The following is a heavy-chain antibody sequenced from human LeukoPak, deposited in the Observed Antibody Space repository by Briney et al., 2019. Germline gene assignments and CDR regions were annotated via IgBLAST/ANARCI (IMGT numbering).Heavy chain of an antibody. CDR2: IYHSGST. Sequence: SETLSLTCAVSGGSISSSNWWSWVRQLPGKGLEWIGEIYHSGSTNYNPSLKSRVTISVDKSKNQFSLKLSSVTAADTAVYYCARVHCSSTSCYYFDYWGQGTLVTVSS. J-gene: IGHJ4*02. D-gene: IGHD2-2*01. V-gene: IGHV4-4*02. CDR1: GGSISSSNW. CDR3: ARVHCSSTSCYYFDY.